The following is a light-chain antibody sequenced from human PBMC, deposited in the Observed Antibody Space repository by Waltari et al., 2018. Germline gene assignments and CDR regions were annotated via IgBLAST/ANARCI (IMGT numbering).Light chain of an antibody. J-gene: IGLJ2*01. CDR2: DVS. Sequence: QSALTQPASVSGSPGQSITISCTGTSSDVGGYKYVSWYQQHPGKVPKLMIFDVSNRPSGVSNRFSGSKSGNTASLTISGLQAEDEADYYCASYTSHSHVVFGGGTKLTVL. CDR1: SSDVGGYKY. V-gene: IGLV2-14*01. CDR3: ASYTSHSHVV.